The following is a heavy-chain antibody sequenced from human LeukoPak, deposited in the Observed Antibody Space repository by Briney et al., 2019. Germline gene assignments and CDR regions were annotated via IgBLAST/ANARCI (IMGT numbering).Heavy chain of an antibody. Sequence: GGSLRLSCAASGFTFSSYAMSWVRQAPGKGLEWVSAISGSGGSTYYADSAKGRFTISRDNSKNTLYLQMNSLRAEDTAVYYCARSEGYSYGYDYWGQGTLVTVSS. CDR3: ARSEGYSYGYDY. J-gene: IGHJ4*02. CDR2: ISGSGGST. D-gene: IGHD5-18*01. V-gene: IGHV3-23*01. CDR1: GFTFSSYA.